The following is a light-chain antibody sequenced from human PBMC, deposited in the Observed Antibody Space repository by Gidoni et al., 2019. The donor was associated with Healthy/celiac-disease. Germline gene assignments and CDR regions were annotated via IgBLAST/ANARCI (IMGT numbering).Light chain of an antibody. CDR1: QSVLYNSNNKNY. Sequence: DIVMTQSPDSLAVSLGERATINCKSSQSVLYNSNNKNYLVWYQQKPGQPPKLLIYWASTRESGVPDRFSGSGSGTDFTLTISSLQAADGAVYYCQQYYSTPWTFXXXTKVEIK. V-gene: IGKV4-1*01. CDR2: WAS. CDR3: QQYYSTPWT. J-gene: IGKJ1*01.